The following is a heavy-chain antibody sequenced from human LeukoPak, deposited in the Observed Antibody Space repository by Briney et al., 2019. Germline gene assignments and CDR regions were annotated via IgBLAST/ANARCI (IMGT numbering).Heavy chain of an antibody. J-gene: IGHJ4*02. V-gene: IGHV4-4*07. CDR3: ARAPSGCGGTCPSDH. CDR2: IHDSWDS. Sequence: PSETLSLTCTVSGGSISGYFWSWLRQPAGKGLEWLGRIHDSWDSNHNPSHNTRVTMALDTSGNQISLKLTSVTAADTAVYYCARAPSGCGGTCPSDHWGPGTLVTVSS. D-gene: IGHD2-15*01. CDR1: GGSISGYF.